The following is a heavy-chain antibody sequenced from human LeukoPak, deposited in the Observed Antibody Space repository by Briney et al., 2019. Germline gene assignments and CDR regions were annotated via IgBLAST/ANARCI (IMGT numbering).Heavy chain of an antibody. CDR1: GFTVSSNY. D-gene: IGHD3-9*01. V-gene: IGHV3-66*01. J-gene: IGHJ4*02. CDR3: ARAGILTGYYLDY. CDR2: IYSGGST. Sequence: GGSLRLSCAASGFTVSSNYMSWVRQAPGKGLEWVSVIYSGGSTYNADSVKGRFTISRDNSKNTLYLQMNSLRAEDTAVYYCARAGILTGYYLDYWGRGTLVTASS.